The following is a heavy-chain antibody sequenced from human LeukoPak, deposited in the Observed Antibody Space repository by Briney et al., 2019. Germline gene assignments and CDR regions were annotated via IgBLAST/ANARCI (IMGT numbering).Heavy chain of an antibody. CDR3: ARAPMTTVDAFDI. CDR1: GFTVSSNY. Sequence: GSLRLSCAASGFTVSSNYMSLVRQAPGKGLGWVSVIYSGGSTYYAYSVKGRFTISRDNSKNTLYLQMNSLRAEDTAVYYCARAPMTTVDAFDIWGQGAMVTVSS. D-gene: IGHD4-17*01. V-gene: IGHV3-66*01. J-gene: IGHJ3*02. CDR2: IYSGGST.